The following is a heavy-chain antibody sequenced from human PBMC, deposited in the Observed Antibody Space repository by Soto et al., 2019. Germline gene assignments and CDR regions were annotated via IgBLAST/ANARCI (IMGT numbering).Heavy chain of an antibody. V-gene: IGHV6-1*01. J-gene: IGHJ3*01. CDR1: GDSVSSNSAA. Sequence: SQTLSLTCAISGDSVSSNSAAWNWIRQSTSRGLEWLGRTYYRSKWYNDYAVSVKSRITINPDTSKNQFSLQLNSVTPEDTAVYYCARDRAYYYDRRGYYHDAFDFWGQGTMVTVSS. D-gene: IGHD3-22*01. CDR2: TYYRSKWYN. CDR3: ARDRAYYYDRRGYYHDAFDF.